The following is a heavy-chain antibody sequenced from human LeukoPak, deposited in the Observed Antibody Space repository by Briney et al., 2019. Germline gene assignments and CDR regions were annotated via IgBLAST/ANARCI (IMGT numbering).Heavy chain of an antibody. CDR3: ARRVVPAASRTSHYYYYMDV. J-gene: IGHJ6*03. D-gene: IGHD2-2*01. CDR2: IYTSGST. Sequence: PSQTLSLTCTVSGGSISSGSYYWSWIRQPAGKGLEWIGRIYTSGSTNYNPSLKSRVTISVDTSKNQFSLKLSSVTAADTAVYYCARRVVPAASRTSHYYYYMDVWGKGTTVTVSS. V-gene: IGHV4-61*02. CDR1: GGSISSGSYY.